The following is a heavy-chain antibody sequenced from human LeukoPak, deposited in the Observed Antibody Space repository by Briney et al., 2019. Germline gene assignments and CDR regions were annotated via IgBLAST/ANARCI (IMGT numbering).Heavy chain of an antibody. CDR1: GFTFSSYG. CDR2: ISYDGSNK. V-gene: IGHV3-30*03. D-gene: IGHD3-3*01. Sequence: PGGSLRLSCAASGFTFSSYGMHWVRQAPGKGLEWVAVISYDGSNKYYADSVKGRFTISRDNSKNTLYLQMNSLRAEDTAVYYCARHAPYITIFGVAEFDYWGQGTLVTVSS. CDR3: ARHAPYITIFGVAEFDY. J-gene: IGHJ4*02.